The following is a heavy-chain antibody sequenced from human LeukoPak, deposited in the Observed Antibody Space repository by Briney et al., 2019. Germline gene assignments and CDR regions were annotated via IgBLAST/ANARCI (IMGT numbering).Heavy chain of an antibody. CDR1: GGTFSSYA. Sequence: SVNVSCKAPGGTFSSYAISWVRQAPGQGLEWIAGIIPIFGTAHYAQTFQGRVTVTSDVSTSTAYMELSSLRYEDTAVYYCARDLGGITMMDWGKGTLVTVSS. J-gene: IGHJ4*02. CDR3: ARDLGGITMMD. D-gene: IGHD3-22*01. CDR2: IIPIFGTA. V-gene: IGHV1-69*13.